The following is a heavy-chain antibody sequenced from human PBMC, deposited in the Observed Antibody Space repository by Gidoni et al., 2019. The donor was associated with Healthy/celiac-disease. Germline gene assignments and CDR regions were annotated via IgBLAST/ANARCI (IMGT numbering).Heavy chain of an antibody. CDR3: AKDRAKFCSGGSCYGDRWGKVDY. Sequence: QVQLVESGGGVVQPGRSVRVSCAASGFTFSSYGMHWVRQAPGKGLEGVAVIPYDGSNKYYADSVKGRFTISRDNSKNTLYLQMNSLRAEDTAVYYCAKDRAKFCSGGSCYGDRWGKVDYWGQGTLVTVSS. V-gene: IGHV3-30*18. CDR2: IPYDGSNK. CDR1: GFTFSSYG. J-gene: IGHJ4*02. D-gene: IGHD2-15*01.